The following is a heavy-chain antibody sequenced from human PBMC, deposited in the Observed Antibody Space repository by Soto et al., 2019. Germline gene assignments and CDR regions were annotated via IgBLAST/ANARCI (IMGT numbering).Heavy chain of an antibody. J-gene: IGHJ6*02. CDR1: GGSISSSSYY. CDR3: ARHLTYCSAGSCYSDFPYYGMDV. Sequence: SEKLPVTCTVSGGSISSSSYYWGWIRQPPGKGLEWIGSIFYSGSTYYNPSLKSRVPISVDTSKNQFSLKLSSVTAADTAVYYCARHLTYCSAGSCYSDFPYYGMDVWGQGTTVT. V-gene: IGHV4-39*01. D-gene: IGHD2-15*01. CDR2: IFYSGST.